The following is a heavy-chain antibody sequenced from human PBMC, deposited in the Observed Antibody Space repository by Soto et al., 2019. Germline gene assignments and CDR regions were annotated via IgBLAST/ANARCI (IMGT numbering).Heavy chain of an antibody. J-gene: IGHJ6*02. D-gene: IGHD3-3*01. Sequence: QVQLVESGRGVVQPGRTLRLSCAASGFTFSSYAMHWVRQAPGKGLEWVAVISYDGSNKYYADSVKGRFTISRDNSKNTLYLQMNSLRAEDTAVYYCARVIWSGNTIKGGYYYGMDVWGQGTTVTVSS. CDR3: ARVIWSGNTIKGGYYYGMDV. V-gene: IGHV3-30-3*01. CDR1: GFTFSSYA. CDR2: ISYDGSNK.